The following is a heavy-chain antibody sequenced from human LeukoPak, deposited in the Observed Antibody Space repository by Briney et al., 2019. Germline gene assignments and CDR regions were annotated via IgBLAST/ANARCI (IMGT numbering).Heavy chain of an antibody. CDR2: IWFDGSNK. J-gene: IGHJ4*02. CDR3: AKDLVPYCSSSTCLGNFDY. D-gene: IGHD2-2*01. Sequence: GGSLRLSCAASGFTFSRYGIHWFRQAPDKGLEWVAVIWFDGSNKYYADSVKGRFTISRDNSRNTLYLQMNSLTAEEDTAVYYCAKDLVPYCSSSTCLGNFDYWGQGTLVTVSS. CDR1: GFTFSRYG. V-gene: IGHV3-33*06.